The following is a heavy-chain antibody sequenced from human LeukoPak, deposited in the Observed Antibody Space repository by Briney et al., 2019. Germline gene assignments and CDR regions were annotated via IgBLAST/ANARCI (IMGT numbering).Heavy chain of an antibody. Sequence: ASVKVSCTASGYIFTDYYIYWVRQAPGQGLQWMGWINPNSGDTKYAQKFQDRVTMTRDTSISTAYMELSSLRSDDTAVYYCARGGYSYGNNWFDPWGQGTLVTVSS. CDR2: INPNSGDT. J-gene: IGHJ5*02. CDR1: GYIFTDYY. CDR3: ARGGYSYGNNWFDP. V-gene: IGHV1-2*02. D-gene: IGHD5-18*01.